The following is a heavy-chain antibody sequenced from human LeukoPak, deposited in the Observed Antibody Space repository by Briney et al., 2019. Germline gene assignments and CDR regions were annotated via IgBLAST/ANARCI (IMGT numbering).Heavy chain of an antibody. CDR2: INWNGGST. CDR1: GFTFDDYG. D-gene: IGHD5-18*01. Sequence: GGSLRLSCAASGFTFDDYGMSWVRQAPGKGLEWVSGINWNGGSTGYADSVKGRFTISRDNAKNSLYLQMNSLRAEDTALYYCAREILVDTAMVTYYYYYYMDVWGKGTTVTVSS. J-gene: IGHJ6*03. CDR3: AREILVDTAMVTYYYYYYMDV. V-gene: IGHV3-20*04.